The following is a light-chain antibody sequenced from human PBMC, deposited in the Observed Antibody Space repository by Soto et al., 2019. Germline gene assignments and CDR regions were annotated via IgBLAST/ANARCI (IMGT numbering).Light chain of an antibody. V-gene: IGKV3-20*01. CDR2: GSS. CDR3: HQYYSSIA. Sequence: EIVLTQSPGTLSLSPGERATLSCRASQDVDSNFLAWYQQRPGQAPRLLIYGSSRRATGIPDRFSGSGSGTDYTLTISRVWREEIAVYFCHQYYSSIAFGGGTEVEVK. CDR1: QDVDSNF. J-gene: IGKJ4*01.